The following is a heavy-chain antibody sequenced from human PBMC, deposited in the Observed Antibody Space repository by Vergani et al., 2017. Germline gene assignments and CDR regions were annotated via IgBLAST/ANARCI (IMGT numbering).Heavy chain of an antibody. CDR3: AKDKTRGSGSYTAMDV. Sequence: EVQLVESGGVVVQPGGSLRLSCAASGFTFDDYTMHWVRQAPGKGLEWVSLISWDGGSTYYADSVKGRFTISRDNSKNSLYLQMNSLRTEDTALYYCAKDKTRGSGSYTAMDVWGQGTTVTVSS. J-gene: IGHJ6*02. CDR2: ISWDGGST. V-gene: IGHV3-43*01. CDR1: GFTFDDYT. D-gene: IGHD3-10*01.